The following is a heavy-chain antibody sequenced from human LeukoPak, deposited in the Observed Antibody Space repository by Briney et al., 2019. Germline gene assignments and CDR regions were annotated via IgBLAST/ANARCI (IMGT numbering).Heavy chain of an antibody. CDR2: IYYSGST. Sequence: SETLSLTCTASGGSISSSSYYWGWIRQPPGKGLEWIGSIYYSGSTYYNPSLKSRVTISVDTSKNQFSLKLSSVTAADTAVYYCARHPNYYDSSGYYQDYFDYWGRGTLVTVSS. J-gene: IGHJ4*02. CDR1: GGSISSSSYY. V-gene: IGHV4-39*01. D-gene: IGHD3-22*01. CDR3: ARHPNYYDSSGYYQDYFDY.